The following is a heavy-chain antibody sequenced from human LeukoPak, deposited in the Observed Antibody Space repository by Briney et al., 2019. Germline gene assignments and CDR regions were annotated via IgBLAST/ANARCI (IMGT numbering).Heavy chain of an antibody. CDR2: IYYTGSA. CDR3: ARCPYYGDYAGWFDP. J-gene: IGHJ5*02. V-gene: IGHV4-39*01. CDR1: GDSVNAMSYS. Sequence: SETLSLTCTFSGDSVNAMSYSWGWIRQPPGKGLEWIGTIYYTGSAYYNPSLRSRVTISADTSKNQFSLKLSSVTAADTAVYYCARCPYYGDYAGWFDPWGQGTLVTVSS. D-gene: IGHD4-17*01.